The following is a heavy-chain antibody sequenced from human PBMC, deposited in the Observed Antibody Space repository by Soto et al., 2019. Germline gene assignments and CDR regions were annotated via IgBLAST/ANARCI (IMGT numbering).Heavy chain of an antibody. CDR2: IIPSFGTA. V-gene: IGHV1-69*13. CDR3: ARDQGRTDSSTVPNWLDP. Sequence: SVKVSCKASGSTFSSYAISWVRQAPGQGLEWMGGIIPSFGTANYAQKYHGRAVITPYETTSTTYMELSSMRLEDPAVYYCARDQGRTDSSTVPNWLDPWGQGTMVTVYS. D-gene: IGHD2-15*01. J-gene: IGHJ5*02. CDR1: GSTFSSYA.